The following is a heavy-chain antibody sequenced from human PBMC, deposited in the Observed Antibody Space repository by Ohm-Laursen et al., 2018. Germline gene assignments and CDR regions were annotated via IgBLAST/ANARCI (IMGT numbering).Heavy chain of an antibody. Sequence: SETLSLTCAVYGGSFSGYYWSWIRQPPGKGLEWIGEINHSGSTNYNPSLKSRVTISVDTSKNQFSLKLSSVTAADTAVYYCARALRGRKLNWFDPWGQGTLVTVSS. J-gene: IGHJ5*02. V-gene: IGHV4-34*01. D-gene: IGHD3-10*01. CDR2: INHSGST. CDR1: GGSFSGYY. CDR3: ARALRGRKLNWFDP.